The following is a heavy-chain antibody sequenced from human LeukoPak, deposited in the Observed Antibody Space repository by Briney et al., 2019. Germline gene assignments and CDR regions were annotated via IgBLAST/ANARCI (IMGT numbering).Heavy chain of an antibody. V-gene: IGHV4-4*02. J-gene: IGHJ4*02. Sequence: SGTLSLTCAVSGGSISSSNWWTWVRQPPGKGLEWIGEIYHAGNTYYNPSLKSRVTISVNKSKNQFSLKLTSVTAADTAVYYCATEAYYDSSGPHFDYWGQGTLVTVSS. CDR1: GGSISSSNW. CDR2: IYHAGNT. CDR3: ATEAYYDSSGPHFDY. D-gene: IGHD3-22*01.